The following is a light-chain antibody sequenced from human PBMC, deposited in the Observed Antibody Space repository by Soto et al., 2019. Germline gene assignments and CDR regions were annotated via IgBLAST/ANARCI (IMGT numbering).Light chain of an antibody. CDR3: SSDTSGRTPVA. J-gene: IGLJ1*01. CDR1: STDVGGYNY. Sequence: QSALTQPASASGTPGQSITISCTGTSTDVGGYNYVSWYQQHPGKATKLMIYGVSNRPSGLSNRFSGSKTGNTSSLTISGLRVENEADYYGSSDTSGRTPVAFGTGPKLPFL. CDR2: GVS. V-gene: IGLV2-14*01.